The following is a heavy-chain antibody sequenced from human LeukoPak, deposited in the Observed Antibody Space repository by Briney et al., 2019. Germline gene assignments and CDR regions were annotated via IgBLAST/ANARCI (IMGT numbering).Heavy chain of an antibody. J-gene: IGHJ6*02. CDR3: AREGSGSPHYGMDV. CDR2: INWNGGTT. V-gene: IGHV3-20*04. CDR1: GFTFDDYG. D-gene: IGHD3-10*01. Sequence: GGSLRLSCAASGFTFDDYGMSWVRQAPGKGLEWVSGINWNGGTTGYADSVKGRFTISRDNAKNSLYLQMNSLRAEDTALYYCAREGSGSPHYGMDVWGQGTTVTVSS.